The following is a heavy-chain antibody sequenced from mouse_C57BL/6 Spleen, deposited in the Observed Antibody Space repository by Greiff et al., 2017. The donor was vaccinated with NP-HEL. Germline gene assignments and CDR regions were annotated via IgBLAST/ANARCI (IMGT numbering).Heavy chain of an antibody. Sequence: VQLQQFGPELVKPGASVKISCKASGYTFTDYYMNWVKQSPGKSLEWIGDINPNNGGTSYNQKFKGKATLTVDKSSSTAYMELRSLTSEDSAVYYCARSRGNYYGSFDYWGQGTTLTVSS. D-gene: IGHD1-1*01. J-gene: IGHJ2*01. CDR2: INPNNGGT. CDR1: GYTFTDYY. V-gene: IGHV1-26*01. CDR3: ARSRGNYYGSFDY.